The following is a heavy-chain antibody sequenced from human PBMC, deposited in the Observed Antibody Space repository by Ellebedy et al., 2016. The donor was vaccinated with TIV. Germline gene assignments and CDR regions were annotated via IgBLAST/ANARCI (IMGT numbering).Heavy chain of an antibody. CDR3: ARIGFCTGPNCGRGSYYGMDV. D-gene: IGHD2-8*02. J-gene: IGHJ6*02. Sequence: GGSLRLSXKASGFTFSRHWMHWVRQSPGKGLTWISRIIGDGSSTNYADPVKGRFTISRDNAKNTLFLQMNSLRVEDTAVYYCARIGFCTGPNCGRGSYYGMDVWGQGTTVTVS. V-gene: IGHV3-74*01. CDR1: GFTFSRHW. CDR2: IIGDGSST.